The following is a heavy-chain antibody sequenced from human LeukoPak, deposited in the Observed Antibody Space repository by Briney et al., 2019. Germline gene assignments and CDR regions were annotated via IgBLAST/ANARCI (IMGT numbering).Heavy chain of an antibody. V-gene: IGHV1-2*02. J-gene: IGHJ4*02. CDR2: INPNSGGT. CDR3: ARDSPMIAAAGTFDY. D-gene: IGHD6-13*01. Sequence: GASVKVSCKASGYTFTGYYMHWVRQAPGQGLEWMGWINPNSGGTNYAQKFQGRVTMTRDTSISTAYMELSRLRSDDTAVYYCARDSPMIAAAGTFDYWGQRTLVTVSS. CDR1: GYTFTGYY.